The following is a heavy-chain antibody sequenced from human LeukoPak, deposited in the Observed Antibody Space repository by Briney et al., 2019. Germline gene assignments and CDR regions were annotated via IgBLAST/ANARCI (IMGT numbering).Heavy chain of an antibody. J-gene: IGHJ4*02. CDR3: TTTRPYGTTWAGAFED. CDR1: GFTFSSYA. V-gene: IGHV3-23*01. Sequence: GGSLRLSCAASGFTFSSYAMSWVRQAPGKGLEWVSAISGSGGSTYYADSVKGRFTISGDSSKNTLFLQMNSLRAEDTALYYCTTTRPYGTTWAGAFEDWGQGTPVTVSS. D-gene: IGHD6-19*01. CDR2: ISGSGGST.